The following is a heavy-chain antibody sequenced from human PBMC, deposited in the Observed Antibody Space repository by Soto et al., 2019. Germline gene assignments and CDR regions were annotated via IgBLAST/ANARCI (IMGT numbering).Heavy chain of an antibody. CDR2: IYHSGST. CDR1: GCSISSSNW. D-gene: IGHD6-13*01. J-gene: IGHJ5*02. Sequence: SETRSLPGFVSGCSISSSNWWRWVRQPPGKGLEWIGEIYHSGSTNYNPSLKSRVTISVDKSKNQFSLKLSSVTAADTAVYYCARGSSSSWYRGWFDPWGQGTLVTVSS. V-gene: IGHV4-4*02. CDR3: ARGSSSSWYRGWFDP.